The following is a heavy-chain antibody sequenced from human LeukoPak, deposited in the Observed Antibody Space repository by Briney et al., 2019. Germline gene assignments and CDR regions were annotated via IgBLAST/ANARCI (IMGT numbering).Heavy chain of an antibody. D-gene: IGHD6-13*01. J-gene: IGHJ4*02. V-gene: IGHV3-23*01. CDR1: GFTFSSYS. CDR2: ISSGSGGST. Sequence: GGSLRLSCAASGFTFSSYSMNWVRQAPGKGLAWVSYISSGSGGSTYYADSVKGRFTISRDNSKNTLYLQMNSLRAEDTAVYYCAKDLEQLVTAWYFDYWGQGTLVTVSS. CDR3: AKDLEQLVTAWYFDY.